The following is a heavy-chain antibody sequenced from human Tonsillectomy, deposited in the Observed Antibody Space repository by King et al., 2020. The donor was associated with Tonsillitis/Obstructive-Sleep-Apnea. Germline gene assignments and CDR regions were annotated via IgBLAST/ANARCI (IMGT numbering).Heavy chain of an antibody. CDR2: ISTNTGNP. CDR3: AREKGIFGVVNDALDI. CDR1: GYVFNSYA. D-gene: IGHD3-3*01. J-gene: IGHJ3*02. Sequence: HVQLVQSGSELKKSGASVKVSCKASGYVFNSYAMSWVRQAPGQGLEWMGWISTNTGNPTYAQGFTGRFVFSLDTSVSTAYLHISSLKSEDTAVYYCAREKGIFGVVNDALDIWGQGTMVTVSS. V-gene: IGHV7-4-1*02.